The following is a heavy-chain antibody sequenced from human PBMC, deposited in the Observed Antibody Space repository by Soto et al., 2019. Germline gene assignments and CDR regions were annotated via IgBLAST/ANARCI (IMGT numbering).Heavy chain of an antibody. CDR2: ISGSGGST. CDR1: GFTFSSYA. V-gene: IGHV3-23*01. D-gene: IGHD2-15*01. Sequence: GESLKISCAASGFTFSSYAMSWVRQAPGKGLEWVSAISGSGGSTYYADSVKGRFTISRDNSKNTLYLQMNSLRAEDTAVYYCAKDKVVVVAADPSFDYWGQGTMVTVSS. CDR3: AKDKVVVVAADPSFDY. J-gene: IGHJ4*02.